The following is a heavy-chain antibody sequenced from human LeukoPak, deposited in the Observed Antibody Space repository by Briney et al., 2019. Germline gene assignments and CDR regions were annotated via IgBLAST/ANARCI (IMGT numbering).Heavy chain of an antibody. CDR1: GFTFSSYE. D-gene: IGHD1-26*01. CDR2: ISSSDTTI. V-gene: IGHV3-48*03. Sequence: GGSLRLSCAASGFTFSSYEMTWVRQAPGKGLEWVSNISSSDTTIHYADSVKGRFTISRDNARNSLYLQMNSLRAEDTAVYYCASITSYGGRDRAFDSWGQGTPVTVSS. J-gene: IGHJ4*02. CDR3: ASITSYGGRDRAFDS.